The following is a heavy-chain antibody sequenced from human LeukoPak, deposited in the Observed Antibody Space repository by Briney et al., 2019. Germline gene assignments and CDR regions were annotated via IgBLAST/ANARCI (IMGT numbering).Heavy chain of an antibody. J-gene: IGHJ2*01. CDR2: IYPGDSDT. V-gene: IGHV5-51*01. Sequence: GESLKISCKGSGYSFTSNWIGWVRQMPGKGLEWMGIIYPGDSDTRYSPSFQGQVTISADKSINTACLQWSSLKASDTAMYYCARLTDTAMATEWYFDLWGRGTLVTVSS. D-gene: IGHD5-18*01. CDR1: GYSFTSNW. CDR3: ARLTDTAMATEWYFDL.